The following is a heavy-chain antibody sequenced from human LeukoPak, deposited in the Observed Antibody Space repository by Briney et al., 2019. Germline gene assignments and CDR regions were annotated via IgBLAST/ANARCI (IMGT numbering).Heavy chain of an antibody. J-gene: IGHJ4*02. CDR3: ASNDYGDYQSDY. Sequence: SETLSLTCTVSGGSISSYYWSWIRQPPGKGLEWIGYVYYSGSTNYNPSLKGRVIISVDTSKNQFSLKLTSVTTADTAMYYCASNDYGDYQSDYWGQGTLVTVSS. D-gene: IGHD4-17*01. CDR1: GGSISSYY. CDR2: VYYSGST. V-gene: IGHV4-59*01.